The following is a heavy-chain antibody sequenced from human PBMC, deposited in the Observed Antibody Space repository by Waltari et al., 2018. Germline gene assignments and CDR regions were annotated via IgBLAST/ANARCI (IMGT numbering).Heavy chain of an antibody. J-gene: IGHJ5*02. CDR3: ARAFYDFWSGYMYNWFDP. Sequence: PGQRLEWMGWINAGNGNTKYSQKFQGRVTITRDTSASTAYMELSSLRSEDTAVYYCARAFYDFWSGYMYNWFDPWGQGTLVTVSS. V-gene: IGHV1-3*01. CDR2: INAGNGNT. D-gene: IGHD3-3*01.